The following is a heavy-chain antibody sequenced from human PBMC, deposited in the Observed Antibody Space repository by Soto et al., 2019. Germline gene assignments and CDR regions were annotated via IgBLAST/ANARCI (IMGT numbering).Heavy chain of an antibody. V-gene: IGHV1-2*02. Sequence: GASVKVSCKASGYTLISYYIHWVRQAPGQGLEWMGIINPSAGDTNYAQKFQGRVTMTRDTSIGTAYMELSSLRSNDTAIYYCARESSGITLYGMDVWGQGTTVTVSS. CDR3: ARESSGITLYGMDV. CDR2: INPSAGDT. J-gene: IGHJ6*02. D-gene: IGHD1-7*01. CDR1: GYTLISYY.